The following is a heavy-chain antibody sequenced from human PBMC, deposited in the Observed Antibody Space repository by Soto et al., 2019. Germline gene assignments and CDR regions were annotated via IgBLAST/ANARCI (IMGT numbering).Heavy chain of an antibody. CDR2: ISSSSSYI. Sequence: GGSLRLSCAASGFTFSSYSMNWVRQAPGKGLEWVSSISSSSSYIYYADSMKGRFTISRDNAKNSLYLQMNSLRAEDTAVYYSAKDQKQLAYYDYWGQGSVVTVS. J-gene: IGHJ4*02. D-gene: IGHD6-13*01. V-gene: IGHV3-21*01. CDR3: AKDQKQLAYYDY. CDR1: GFTFSSYS.